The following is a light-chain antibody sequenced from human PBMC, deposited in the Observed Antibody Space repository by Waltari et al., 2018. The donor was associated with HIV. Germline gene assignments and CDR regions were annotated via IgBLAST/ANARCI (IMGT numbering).Light chain of an antibody. CDR3: CSYAGSRTWV. CDR1: SSAVDGSNF. CDR2: DVF. Sequence: QSALTQPASVSGSPGQSITISCTGTSSAVDGSNFFSWYQQHPGKAPKLIIFDVFKRPSGVSVRFSGSKSGNTASLTISGLQSEDEADYYCCSYAGSRTWVFGGGTKVTVL. J-gene: IGLJ3*02. V-gene: IGLV2-23*02.